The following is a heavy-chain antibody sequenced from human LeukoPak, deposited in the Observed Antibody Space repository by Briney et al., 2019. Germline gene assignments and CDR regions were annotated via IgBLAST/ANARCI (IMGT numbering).Heavy chain of an antibody. CDR2: LYTGGNT. CDR3: AKDYLDIVVVPAALDAFDI. D-gene: IGHD2-2*03. V-gene: IGHV3-53*01. J-gene: IGHJ3*02. CDR1: GFTVNSNY. Sequence: QPGGSLRLSCAASGFTVNSNYMSWVRQAPGKGLEWVSVLYTGGNTLYADSVKGRFTISRDNSKNTLYLQMNSLRAEDTAVYYCAKDYLDIVVVPAALDAFDIWGQGTMVTVSS.